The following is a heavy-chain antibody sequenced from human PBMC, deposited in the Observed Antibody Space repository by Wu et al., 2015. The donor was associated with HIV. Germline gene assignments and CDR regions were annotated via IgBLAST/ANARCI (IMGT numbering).Heavy chain of an antibody. CDR2: INPNSGGT. CDR3: ARGQGITMVRGQYYYGMDV. CDR1: GYTFTGYY. D-gene: IGHD3-10*01. J-gene: IGHJ6*02. Sequence: QVQLVQSGAEVKKPGASVKVSCKASGYTFTGYYMHWVRQAPGQGLEWMGWINPNSGGTNYAQKFQGRVTMTRDTSISTAYMELSRLRSDDTAVYYCARGQGITMVRGQYYYGMDVWGQGDHGHRLL. V-gene: IGHV1-2*02.